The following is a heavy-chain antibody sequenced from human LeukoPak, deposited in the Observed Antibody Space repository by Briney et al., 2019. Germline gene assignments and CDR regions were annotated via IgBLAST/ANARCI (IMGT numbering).Heavy chain of an antibody. V-gene: IGHV3-23*01. CDR2: ISGSGGST. CDR3: AKDRGLVGATPSNFDY. D-gene: IGHD1-26*01. Sequence: PGGSLRLSCAASGFTFSSYEMNWVRQAPGKGLEWVSGISGSGGSTYYADSVKGRFTISRDNSKNTVYLQMNSLRAEDTAVYYCAKDRGLVGATPSNFDYWGQGTLVTVSS. J-gene: IGHJ4*02. CDR1: GFTFSSYE.